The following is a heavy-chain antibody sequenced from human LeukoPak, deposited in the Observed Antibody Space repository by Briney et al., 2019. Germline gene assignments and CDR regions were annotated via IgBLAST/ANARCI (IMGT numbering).Heavy chain of an antibody. CDR2: IYYSGST. J-gene: IGHJ5*02. D-gene: IGHD2-2*01. CDR1: GGSISSYY. V-gene: IGHV4-39*01. CDR3: ASTCTSTSCYPPGRLS. Sequence: SETLSLTCTVSGGSISSYYWGWIRQPPGKGLEWIGSIYYSGSTYYNPSLKSRVTISVDTSKNQFSLKLSSVTAADTAVYYCASTCTSTSCYPPGRLSWGQGTLVTVSS.